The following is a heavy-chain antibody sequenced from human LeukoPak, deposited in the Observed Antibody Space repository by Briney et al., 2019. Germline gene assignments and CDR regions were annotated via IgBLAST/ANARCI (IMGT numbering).Heavy chain of an antibody. Sequence: QTGGSLRLSCAASGFTFSSYWMSWVRQAPGKGLEWVANIKQDGSEKYYVDSAKGRFTISRDNAKNSLYLQMNSLRAEDTAVYYCARDFFKVVYYGSGRYSHFDYWGQGTLVTVSS. D-gene: IGHD3-10*01. V-gene: IGHV3-7*01. CDR3: ARDFFKVVYYGSGRYSHFDY. CDR2: IKQDGSEK. J-gene: IGHJ4*02. CDR1: GFTFSSYW.